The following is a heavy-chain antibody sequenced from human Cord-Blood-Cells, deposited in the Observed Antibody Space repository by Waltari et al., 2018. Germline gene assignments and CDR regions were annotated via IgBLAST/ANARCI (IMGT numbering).Heavy chain of an antibody. Sequence: QVQLVQSGDDVKKPGSSVKVSCKASGGTFSSSEISWVRQAPGQGLEWMGGIIPILGTANYAQKLEGIVTITADKTPSTAYRELSSLRSEDTAVYYWARVGPGAIFGVVIAGYYYYGMDGWGQGTTVTVSS. CDR2: IIPILGTA. CDR3: ARVGPGAIFGVVIAGYYYYGMDG. J-gene: IGHJ6*02. V-gene: IGHV1-69*06. CDR1: GGTFSSSE. D-gene: IGHD3-3*01.